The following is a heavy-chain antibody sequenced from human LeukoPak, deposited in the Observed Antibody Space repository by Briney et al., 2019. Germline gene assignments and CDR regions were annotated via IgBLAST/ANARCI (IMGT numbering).Heavy chain of an antibody. CDR3: ARDGGVNGYDSLKRLFYYYGMDV. CDR2: IYSGGTT. CDR1: RLTLSRSF. J-gene: IGHJ6*02. D-gene: IGHD3-16*01. Sequence: GVCLRLSCAPSRLTLSRSFMSWVGQAPGKGPEGVSVIYSGGTTYYADSVKHRFTISRDNSKITLYLQMHSLRAEDTALYYCARDGGVNGYDSLKRLFYYYGMDVWGQGTTGTVS. V-gene: IGHV3-66*01.